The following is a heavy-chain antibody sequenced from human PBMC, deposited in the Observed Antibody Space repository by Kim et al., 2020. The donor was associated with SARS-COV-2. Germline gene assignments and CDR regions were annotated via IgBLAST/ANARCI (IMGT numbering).Heavy chain of an antibody. D-gene: IGHD6-13*01. V-gene: IGHV3-33*06. J-gene: IGHJ4*02. Sequence: ADSVKGRFTISRDNSKNTLYLQMNSLRAEDTAVYYCAKAGSSSLDYFDYWGQGTLVTVSS. CDR3: AKAGSSSLDYFDY.